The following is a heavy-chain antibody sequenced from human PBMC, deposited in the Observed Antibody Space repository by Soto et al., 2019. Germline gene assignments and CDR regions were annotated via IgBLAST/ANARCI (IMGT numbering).Heavy chain of an antibody. CDR3: VKGGYSSSWLQY. Sequence: AGGSLRLSCSVSEFTFSKYAMHWVRQAPGKGLEYVSGISSNGGSTYYADSVRGRFTISRDNSKNTLYLQMSSLRAEDTAVYYCVKGGYSSSWLQYWGQGTLVTVSS. D-gene: IGHD6-13*01. CDR1: EFTFSKYA. CDR2: ISSNGGST. V-gene: IGHV3-64D*06. J-gene: IGHJ4*02.